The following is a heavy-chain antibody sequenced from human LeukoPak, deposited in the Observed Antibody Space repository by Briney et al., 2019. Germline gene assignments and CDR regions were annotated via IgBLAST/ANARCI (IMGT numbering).Heavy chain of an antibody. D-gene: IGHD5-24*01. CDR3: ARRRDGSNSGAFDI. CDR2: ISGSGSNI. J-gene: IGHJ3*02. V-gene: IGHV3-23*01. Sequence: GGSLRLSCAASGFTFSSYAMSWVRHAPGKGPEWVSGISGSGSNIYYLDSVKGRFTISRDNSRNTLYLQMISLRGDDTALYYCARRRDGSNSGAFDIWGQGTMVTVFS. CDR1: GFTFSSYA.